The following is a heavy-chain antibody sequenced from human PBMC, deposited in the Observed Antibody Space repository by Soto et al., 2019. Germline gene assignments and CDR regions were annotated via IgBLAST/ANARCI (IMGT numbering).Heavy chain of an antibody. Sequence: GESLKISCKGSGYSFTSYWIGWVRQMPGKGLEWMGIIYPGDSDTRYSPSFQGQVTISADKSISTAYLQWSSLKASDTAMYYCARRGDSSGWYRAFDTWGQGTMVTVSS. D-gene: IGHD6-19*01. CDR3: ARRGDSSGWYRAFDT. CDR2: IYPGDSDT. V-gene: IGHV5-51*01. J-gene: IGHJ3*02. CDR1: GYSFTSYW.